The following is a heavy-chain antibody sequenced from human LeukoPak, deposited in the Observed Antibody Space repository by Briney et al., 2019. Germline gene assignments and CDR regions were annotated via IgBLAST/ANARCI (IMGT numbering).Heavy chain of an antibody. CDR1: GGTFSSYA. D-gene: IGHD2-21*02. J-gene: IGHJ4*02. V-gene: IGHV1-69*13. Sequence: SVKVSCKASGGTFSSYAISWVRQAPGQGLEWMGGIIPIFGTANYAQKFQGRVTITADESTSTAYMGLSSLRSEDTAVYYCARERAYCGGDCYSVPNYYFDYWGQGTLVTVSS. CDR3: ARERAYCGGDCYSVPNYYFDY. CDR2: IIPIFGTA.